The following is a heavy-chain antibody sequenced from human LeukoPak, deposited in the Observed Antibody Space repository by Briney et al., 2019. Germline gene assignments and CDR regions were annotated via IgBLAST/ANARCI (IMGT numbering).Heavy chain of an antibody. V-gene: IGHV1-8*01. Sequence: ASVKVSCKASGYTFTSYDINWVRQATGQGLEWMGWMNPNTGNTGSAQRFQGRVTMTRDTSISTAYMELSSLRSEDTAVYYCARGPLQHYYYYYYMDVWGKGTTVTVSS. D-gene: IGHD1-1*01. CDR1: GYTFTSYD. CDR2: MNPNTGNT. J-gene: IGHJ6*03. CDR3: ARGPLQHYYYYYYMDV.